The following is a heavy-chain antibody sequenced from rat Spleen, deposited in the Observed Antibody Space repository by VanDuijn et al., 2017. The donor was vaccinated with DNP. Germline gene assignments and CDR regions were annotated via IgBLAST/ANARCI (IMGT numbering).Heavy chain of an antibody. J-gene: IGHJ4*01. CDR2: INTDGGST. V-gene: IGHV5-58*01. Sequence: EVQLVETGGGLVQPGRSLKLSCVVSGFTFSNYWMYWIRQAPGMGLEWVASINTDGGSTYYPDSVKGRLTISRDNAENTVYLQMNSLRSEDTATYYCAKDRDGGHAMDAWGQGTSVTVSS. CDR1: GFTFSNYW. D-gene: IGHD1-11*01. CDR3: AKDRDGGHAMDA.